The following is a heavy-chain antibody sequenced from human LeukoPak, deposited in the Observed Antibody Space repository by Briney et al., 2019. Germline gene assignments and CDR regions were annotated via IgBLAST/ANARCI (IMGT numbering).Heavy chain of an antibody. CDR3: ARKTYDILTGYYLDY. J-gene: IGHJ4*02. CDR1: GYSFTSYW. V-gene: IGHV5-51*01. Sequence: GESLKISCKGSGYSFTSYWIGWVRQMPGKGLEWMGIIYPGDSDTRYSPSFQGQVTISADKSISTAYLQWSSLKASDTAMYYCARKTYDILTGYYLDYWGQGTLVTVSS. CDR2: IYPGDSDT. D-gene: IGHD3-9*01.